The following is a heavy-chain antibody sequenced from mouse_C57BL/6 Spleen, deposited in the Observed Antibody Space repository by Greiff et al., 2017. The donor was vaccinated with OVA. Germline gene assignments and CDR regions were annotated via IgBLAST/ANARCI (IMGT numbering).Heavy chain of an antibody. CDR2: INPGSGGT. Sequence: QVQLQQSGAELVRPGTSVKVSCKASGYAFTNYLIEWVKQRPGQGLEWIGVINPGSGGTNDNEKFKGKATLTADKSSSTAYMQLSSLTSEDSAVYFCARSGAMDYWGQGTSVTVSS. CDR1: GYAFTNYL. J-gene: IGHJ4*01. V-gene: IGHV1-54*01. D-gene: IGHD3-1*01. CDR3: ARSGAMDY.